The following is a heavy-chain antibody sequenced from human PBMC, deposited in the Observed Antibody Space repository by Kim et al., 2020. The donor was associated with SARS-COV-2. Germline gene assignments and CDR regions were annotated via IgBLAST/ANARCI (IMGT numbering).Heavy chain of an antibody. CDR3: APGYGSGSPDGMDV. Sequence: SETLSLTCAVSGGSISSDGYSWSWIRQPPGKGLEWFGYIYYSGNTDYNPSSKIRVTISVSRFKNQFSLTPISVTATATAVYYCAPGYGSGSPDGMDVWG. CDR2: IYYSGNT. V-gene: IGHV4-30-2*01. J-gene: IGHJ6*01. D-gene: IGHD3-10*01. CDR1: GGSISSDGYS.